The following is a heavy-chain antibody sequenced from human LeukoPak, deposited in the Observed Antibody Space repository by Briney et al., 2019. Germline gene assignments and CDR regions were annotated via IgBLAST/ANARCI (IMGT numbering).Heavy chain of an antibody. CDR1: GGSINNYY. D-gene: IGHD3-22*01. J-gene: IGHJ3*02. V-gene: IGHV4-4*07. Sequence: SETLSLTCSVSGGSINNYYWSWLRQPAGKALEWIGRLHSRGSTNYNPSLKSRVTMSVDTSKNQFSLKLTSVTAADTAVYYCARLYFDSSSGYYSIDAFDIWGQGTMVTVTS. CDR2: LHSRGST. CDR3: ARLYFDSSSGYYSIDAFDI.